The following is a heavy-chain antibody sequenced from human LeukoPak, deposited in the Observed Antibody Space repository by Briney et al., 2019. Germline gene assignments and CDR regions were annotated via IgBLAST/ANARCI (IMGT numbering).Heavy chain of an antibody. CDR1: GFTFSNYA. CDR2: ISGSTGST. CDR3: ARTPGYSSSWYCED. D-gene: IGHD6-13*01. J-gene: IGHJ4*02. Sequence: PGGSLRLSCAASGFTFSNYAMNWVRQAPGKGLEWVSLISGSTGSTYYADSVKGRFSISRDNSKTTVYLQMNSLRVEDTAVYYCARTPGYSSSWYCEDWGQGTLVTVSS. V-gene: IGHV3-23*01.